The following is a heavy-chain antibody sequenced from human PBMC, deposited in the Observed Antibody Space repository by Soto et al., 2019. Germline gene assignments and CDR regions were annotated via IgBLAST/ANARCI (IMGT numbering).Heavy chain of an antibody. D-gene: IGHD3-10*01. CDR1: GFTFSSYS. Sequence: EVQLVESGGGLVKPGGSLRLSCAASGFTFSSYSMNWVRQAPGKGLEWVSSISSSSSYIYYADSVKGRFTISRDNAKNSLYLQMNSLRAEDTAVYYCARAAITMVRGSTWFDPWGQGTLVTVSS. CDR3: ARAAITMVRGSTWFDP. CDR2: ISSSSSYI. V-gene: IGHV3-21*01. J-gene: IGHJ5*02.